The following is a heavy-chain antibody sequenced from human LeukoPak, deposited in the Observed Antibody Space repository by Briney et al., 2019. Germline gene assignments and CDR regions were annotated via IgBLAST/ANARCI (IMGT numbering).Heavy chain of an antibody. CDR3: SKDLTPDFGGDPAP. V-gene: IGHV3-30*02. CDR1: GFTFSNYG. CDR2: ISFDGSQK. J-gene: IGHJ5*02. Sequence: GGSLRLSCAASGFTFSNYGMHWVRQAPGKGLEWVALISFDGSQKYYADSVKGRFTISRDNSKSTVYLQMNSLRVEDAAVYYFSKDLTPDFGGDPAPWGQGPLVTASS. D-gene: IGHD3-10*01.